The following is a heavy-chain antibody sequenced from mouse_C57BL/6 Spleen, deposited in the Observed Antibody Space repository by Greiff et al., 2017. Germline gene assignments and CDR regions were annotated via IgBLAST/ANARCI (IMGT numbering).Heavy chain of an antibody. D-gene: IGHD1-1*01. CDR3: ARGESYGSSYVRAMDY. Sequence: VQLQQSGAELMKPGASVKLSCKATGYTFTGYWIEWVKQRPGHGLEWIGEILPGSGSTNYNEKFKGKATFTADTSSNTAYMQLSSLTTEDSAIYYCARGESYGSSYVRAMDYWGQGTSVTVSA. J-gene: IGHJ4*01. CDR2: ILPGSGST. CDR1: GYTFTGYW. V-gene: IGHV1-9*01.